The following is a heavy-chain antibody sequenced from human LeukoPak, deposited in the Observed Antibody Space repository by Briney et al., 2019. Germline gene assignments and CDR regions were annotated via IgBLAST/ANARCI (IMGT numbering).Heavy chain of an antibody. CDR2: ISGSGGST. J-gene: IGHJ4*02. V-gene: IGHV3-23*01. CDR1: GFTFSSYA. Sequence: GGSLRLSCAASGFTFSSYAMSWVRQAPGKGLEWVSAISGSGGSTYYADSVKGRFTISRDNSKNTLYLQMNSLRAEDTAVYYCAKVAVGATNRFLSFDYWGQGTLVTVSS. D-gene: IGHD1-26*01. CDR3: AKVAVGATNRFLSFDY.